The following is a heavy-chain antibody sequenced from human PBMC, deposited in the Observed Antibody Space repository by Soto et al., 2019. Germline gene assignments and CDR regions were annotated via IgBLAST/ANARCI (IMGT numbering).Heavy chain of an antibody. CDR1: GGSINSYY. J-gene: IGHJ6*02. V-gene: IGHV4-59*01. CDR3: ARDHEYSSSSGYYYGMDV. Sequence: SETLSLTCTVSGGSINSYYWSWIRQPPGKGLEWIGYVYYSGSTNYSPSLKSRVTISVDTSKNQFSLNLSSVTAADTAVYYCARDHEYSSSSGYYYGMDVWGQGTTVTVSS. D-gene: IGHD6-6*01. CDR2: VYYSGST.